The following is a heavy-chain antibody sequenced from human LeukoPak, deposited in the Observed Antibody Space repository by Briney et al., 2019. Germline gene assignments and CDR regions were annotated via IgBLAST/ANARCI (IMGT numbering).Heavy chain of an antibody. V-gene: IGHV1-69*13. D-gene: IGHD4-23*01. J-gene: IGHJ3*02. CDR3: ARLLPGGGKAFDI. Sequence: ASVKVSCKASGGTLSSYAISWVRQAPGQRLEWMGGIIPIFGTANYAQKFQGRVTITADEATSTAYMELSSLRSEDTAVYYCARLLPGGGKAFDIWGQGTMVTVSS. CDR1: GGTLSSYA. CDR2: IIPIFGTA.